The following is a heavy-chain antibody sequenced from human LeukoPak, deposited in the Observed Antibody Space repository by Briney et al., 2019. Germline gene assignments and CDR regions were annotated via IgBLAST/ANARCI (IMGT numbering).Heavy chain of an antibody. Sequence: GRSLRLSCAASGFPFSSYAMHWVRQAPGKGLEWVAVISYDGSNKYYADSVKGRFTISRDNSKNTLYLQMNSLRAEDTAVHYCAREIFVPPYYYYGMDVWGQGTTVTVSS. J-gene: IGHJ6*02. CDR3: AREIFVPPYYYYGMDV. V-gene: IGHV3-30-3*01. CDR1: GFPFSSYA. D-gene: IGHD3-10*02. CDR2: ISYDGSNK.